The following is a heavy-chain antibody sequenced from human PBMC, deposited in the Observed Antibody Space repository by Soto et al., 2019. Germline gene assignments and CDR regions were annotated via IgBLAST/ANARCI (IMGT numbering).Heavy chain of an antibody. CDR2: ISYDGTNT. V-gene: IGHV3-30*01. CDR3: ARDHPGGGKYRSGFDH. D-gene: IGHD6-6*01. J-gene: IGHJ4*02. Sequence: QEHLVESGGGVVRPGRSLRLSCAPSGFTFRYSAMHWVRQAPGTGLEWVAVISYDGTNTYYADSVKGRFTISRDNSINTLFLQMNSLRVEDTGVYYCARDHPGGGKYRSGFDHWGQGTLLTVSS. CDR1: GFTFRYSA.